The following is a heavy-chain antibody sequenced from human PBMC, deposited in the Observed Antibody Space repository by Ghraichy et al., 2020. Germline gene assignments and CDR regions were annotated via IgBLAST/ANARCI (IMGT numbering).Heavy chain of an antibody. CDR2: IWYDGSNK. Sequence: LSLTCAASGFTFSSYGMHWVRQAPGKGLEWVAVIWYDGSNKYYADSVKGRFTISRDNSKNTLYLQMNSLRAEDTAVYYCARGSHCSSTSCSSDAFDIWGQGTMVTVSS. V-gene: IGHV3-33*01. J-gene: IGHJ3*02. CDR1: GFTFSSYG. D-gene: IGHD2-2*01. CDR3: ARGSHCSSTSCSSDAFDI.